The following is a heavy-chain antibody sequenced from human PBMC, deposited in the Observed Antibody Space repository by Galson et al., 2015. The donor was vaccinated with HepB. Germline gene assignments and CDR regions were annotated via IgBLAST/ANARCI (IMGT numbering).Heavy chain of an antibody. CDR3: ARGGLLSDILTGLQHFDY. V-gene: IGHV4-59*01. Sequence: LSLTCTVSGGSISSYYWSWIRQPPGKGLEWIGYIYYSGSTNYNPSLKSRVTISVDTSKNQFSLKLSSVTAADTAVYYCARGGLLSDILTGLQHFDYWGQGTLVTVSS. CDR1: GGSISSYY. CDR2: IYYSGST. D-gene: IGHD3-9*01. J-gene: IGHJ4*02.